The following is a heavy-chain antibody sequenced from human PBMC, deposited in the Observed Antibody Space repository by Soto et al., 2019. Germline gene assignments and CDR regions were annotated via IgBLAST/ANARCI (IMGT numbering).Heavy chain of an antibody. Sequence: QVQLVQSGAEVKKPGSSVKVSCKASGGTFSSYAISWVRQAPGQGLEWMGGISPIFGTANYAQKFQGRVTINADESTSTAYMELSSLRSEDTAVYYCARAREIDEMDHSVGWFDPWGQGTLVTVSS. J-gene: IGHJ5*02. CDR3: ARAREIDEMDHSVGWFDP. D-gene: IGHD2-21*01. CDR2: ISPIFGTA. V-gene: IGHV1-69*12. CDR1: GGTFSSYA.